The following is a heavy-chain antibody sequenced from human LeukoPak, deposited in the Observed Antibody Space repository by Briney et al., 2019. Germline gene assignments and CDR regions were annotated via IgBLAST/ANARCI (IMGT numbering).Heavy chain of an antibody. CDR1: GFKFSDHY. D-gene: IGHD2-21*01. CDR2: IRNKASSYTT. V-gene: IGHV3-72*01. CDR3: GRIAINATKGMDV. Sequence: LTGGSQRLSCAASGFKFSDHYIDWVRQAPGKGLEWVCFIRNKASSYTTEYAASVEGRFTISRDVSESSLYLQMNSLRTEDTAVYYCGRIAINATKGMDVWGQGTTVTVSS. J-gene: IGHJ6*02.